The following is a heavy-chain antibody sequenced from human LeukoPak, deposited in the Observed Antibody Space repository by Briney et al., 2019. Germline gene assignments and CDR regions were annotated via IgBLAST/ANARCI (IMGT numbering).Heavy chain of an antibody. V-gene: IGHV1-69*01. CDR2: NIPIFGTA. D-gene: IGHD3-22*01. CDR3: ARAAITMIVPSWAFDI. CDR1: GGTFSSYA. Sequence: SVKVSCKASGGTFSSYAISWVRQAPGQGLERMGGNIPIFGTANYAQKFQGRVTITADESTSTACMELSSLRSEDTAVYYCARAAITMIVPSWAFDIWGQGTMVTVSS. J-gene: IGHJ3*02.